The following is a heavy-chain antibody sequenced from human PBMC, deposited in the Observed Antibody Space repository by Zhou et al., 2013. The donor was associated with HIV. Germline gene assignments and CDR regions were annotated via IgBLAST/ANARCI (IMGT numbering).Heavy chain of an antibody. V-gene: IGHV4-59*11. CDR3: AVYCTSISCYWGAT. J-gene: IGHJ5*02. D-gene: IGHD3-22*01. Sequence: QVQLQESGPGLVKPSETLSLTCSVSGGSISSHYWSWIRQPPGKALEWIGFIYYSGSTSYNPSLKSRVTISVDTSKNQLSLKLTSLSAADTAIYYCAVYCTSISCYWGATWGQGTCVTVSS. CDR2: IYYSGST. CDR1: GGSISSHY.